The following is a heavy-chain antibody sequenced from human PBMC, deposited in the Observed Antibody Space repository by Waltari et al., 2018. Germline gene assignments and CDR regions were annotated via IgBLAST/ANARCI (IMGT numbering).Heavy chain of an antibody. CDR3: ARSHEYSSSSGAFDI. D-gene: IGHD6-6*01. CDR2: IYYSGST. CDR1: GGSISSHY. Sequence: QVQLQESGPGLVKPSETLSLTCTVSGGSISSHYWSWIRQPPGKGLEWIGYIYYSGSTNYNPSLKSRVTISVDTSKNQFSLKLSSVTAADTAVYYCARSHEYSSSSGAFDIWGQGTMVTVSS. J-gene: IGHJ3*02. V-gene: IGHV4-59*11.